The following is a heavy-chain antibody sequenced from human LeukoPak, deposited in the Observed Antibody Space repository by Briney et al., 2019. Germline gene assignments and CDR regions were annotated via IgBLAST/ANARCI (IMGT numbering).Heavy chain of an antibody. CDR2: IYYSGST. D-gene: IGHD3-10*01. CDR1: GGSFSGYY. V-gene: IGHV4-59*01. Sequence: PSETLSLTCAVYGGSFSGYYWSWIRQPPGKGLEWIGYIYYSGSTNYNPSLKSRVTISVDTSKNQFSLKLSSVTAADTAVYYCARDGDYYGSGSPLLHYGMDVWGQGTTVTVSS. CDR3: ARDGDYYGSGSPLLHYGMDV. J-gene: IGHJ6*02.